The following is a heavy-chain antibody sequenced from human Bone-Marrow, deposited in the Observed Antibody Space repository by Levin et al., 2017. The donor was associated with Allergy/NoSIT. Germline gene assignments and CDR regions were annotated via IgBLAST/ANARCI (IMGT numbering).Heavy chain of an antibody. CDR1: GFNFSRHG. Sequence: LTCAASGFNFSRHGMHWVRQVPGKGLEWVAVIWYDGTDKYYADSVKGRFTISRDNSKNTLYLQMNSLRGDDTAVYYCAREAKYGSGSYYFDYWGQGTRVTVSS. D-gene: IGHD3-10*01. CDR3: AREAKYGSGSYYFDY. J-gene: IGHJ4*02. V-gene: IGHV3-33*01. CDR2: IWYDGTDK.